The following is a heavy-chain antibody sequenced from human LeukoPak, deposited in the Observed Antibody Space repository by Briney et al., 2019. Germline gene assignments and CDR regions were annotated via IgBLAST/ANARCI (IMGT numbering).Heavy chain of an antibody. CDR3: ARDSYYDFWSGYDN. Sequence: PSETLSLTCTVSGGSISSYYWSWIRQPPGKGLEWIGYIYYSGNTNYNPSLKSRVTISVDTSKNQFSLKLNSVTAADTAVYYCARDSYYDFWSGYDNWGQGTLVTVPS. D-gene: IGHD3-3*01. J-gene: IGHJ4*02. CDR1: GGSISSYY. CDR2: IYYSGNT. V-gene: IGHV4-59*01.